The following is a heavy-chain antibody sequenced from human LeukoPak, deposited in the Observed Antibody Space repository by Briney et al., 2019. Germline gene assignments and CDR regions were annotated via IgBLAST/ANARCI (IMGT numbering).Heavy chain of an antibody. D-gene: IGHD1-7*01. CDR2: MNGEGTTI. V-gene: IGHV3-74*01. CDR1: GLTFRTTW. CDR3: ATARNFRFEY. J-gene: IGHJ4*02. Sequence: PGGSLSLSCAASGLTFRTTWMHWVRQAPGKGQMWVSRMNGEGTTIDYAYSVKGRFTVSRDYAKNTLFLQMNNLRTEDTALYFCATARNFRFEYWGQGSLVIVSA.